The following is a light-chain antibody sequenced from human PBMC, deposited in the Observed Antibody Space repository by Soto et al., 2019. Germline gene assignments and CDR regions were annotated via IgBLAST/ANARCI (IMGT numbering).Light chain of an antibody. CDR1: QSVSSGY. V-gene: IGKV3-20*01. J-gene: IGKJ5*01. CDR2: GAS. Sequence: EIVLTQSPGTLSLSPGERATLSCRASQSVSSGYLAWYQQKPGQAPRLLIYGASSRATCIPDKFSGSGSGTDFTLTISRLEPEDFAVYYCQQYGSSPSFGQGTRLEIK. CDR3: QQYGSSPS.